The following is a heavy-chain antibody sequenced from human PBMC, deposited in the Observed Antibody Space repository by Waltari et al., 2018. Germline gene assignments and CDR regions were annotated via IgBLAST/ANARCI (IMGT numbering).Heavy chain of an antibody. V-gene: IGHV3-48*01. J-gene: IGHJ4*02. CDR3: APLGASSLTLTA. CDR1: GFTFSTYG. D-gene: IGHD1-26*01. Sequence: EVQLVESGGGLVQPGGSLRLSCAASGFTFSTYGMNWVRQAPGKGLGLGAHISGSGSPTYYADSVKGRFTISRDNAMNSLYLQMNSLRAEDTAVYYCAPLGASSLTLTAWGQGTLVTVSS. CDR2: ISGSGSPT.